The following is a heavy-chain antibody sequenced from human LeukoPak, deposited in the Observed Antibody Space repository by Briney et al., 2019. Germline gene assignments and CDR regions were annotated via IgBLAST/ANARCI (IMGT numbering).Heavy chain of an antibody. CDR2: ISTDNGDT. D-gene: IGHD2-15*01. Sequence: PGASVKVSCKPSGYSFTSHGISWVREAPGQGLEWMGWISTDNGDTNYAQNFQGRVTMTTDTPTSTAYMELRSLRPDDTAIYYCAADQGYCSGGTCLRNWFDPSGQGTLVTVSS. CDR1: GYSFTSHG. V-gene: IGHV1-18*01. CDR3: AADQGYCSGGTCLRNWFDP. J-gene: IGHJ5*02.